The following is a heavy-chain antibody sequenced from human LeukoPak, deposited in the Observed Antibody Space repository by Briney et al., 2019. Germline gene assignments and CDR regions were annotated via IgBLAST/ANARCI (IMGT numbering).Heavy chain of an antibody. J-gene: IGHJ4*02. V-gene: IGHV3-30*18. CDR3: VKRTAVAGPNFDY. Sequence: GGSLRLSCAASGFTFSSYGMHWVRQAPGKGLEWVAVISYDGSNKYYADSVKGRFTTSRDNSKNTLYVQMTSLRAEDTAVYYCVKRTAVAGPNFDYWGQGTLVTVSS. CDR2: ISYDGSNK. CDR1: GFTFSSYG. D-gene: IGHD6-19*01.